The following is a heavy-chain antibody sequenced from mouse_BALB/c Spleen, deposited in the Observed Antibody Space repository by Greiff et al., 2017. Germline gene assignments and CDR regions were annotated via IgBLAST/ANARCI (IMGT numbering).Heavy chain of an antibody. V-gene: IGHV5-17*02. Sequence: EVHLVESGGGLVQPGGSRKLSCAASGFTFSSFGMHWVRQAPEKGLEWVAYISSGSSTIYYADTVKGRFTISRDNPKNTLFLQMTSLRSEDTAMYYCARSGIYYDYDDGYYYAMDYWGQGTSVTVSS. CDR3: ARSGIYYDYDDGYYYAMDY. D-gene: IGHD2-4*01. CDR1: GFTFSSFG. J-gene: IGHJ4*01. CDR2: ISSGSSTI.